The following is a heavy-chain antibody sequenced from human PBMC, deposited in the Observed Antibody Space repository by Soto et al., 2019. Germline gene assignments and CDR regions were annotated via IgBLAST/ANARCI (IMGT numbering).Heavy chain of an antibody. V-gene: IGHV4-59*01. CDR2: ITYSGST. CDR3: VKVVVDATPDINWYFDL. J-gene: IGHJ2*01. Sequence: PSETLSLTCTVSGGSISSYYWSWIRQPPGKGLEWIGYITYSGSTNYNPSLKSRVTISVDTSKSHFSLSLSSVTAADTAVYYCVKVVVDATPDINWYFDLWGRVALVTVS. CDR1: GGSISSYY. D-gene: IGHD2-15*01.